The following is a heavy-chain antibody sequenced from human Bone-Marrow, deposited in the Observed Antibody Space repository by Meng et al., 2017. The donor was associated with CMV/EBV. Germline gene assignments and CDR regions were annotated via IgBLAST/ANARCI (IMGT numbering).Heavy chain of an antibody. D-gene: IGHD3-22*01. CDR3: AREYYYDSSGSPRAFDI. CDR1: GGSISSSSYY. J-gene: IGHJ3*02. V-gene: IGHV4-39*06. Sequence: SETLSLTCTVSGGSISSSSYYWGWIRQPPGKGLEWIGSIYYSGSTYYNPSLKSRVTISVDTSKNQFPLKLSSVTAADTAVYYCAREYYYDSSGSPRAFDIWGQGTMDTVSS. CDR2: IYYSGST.